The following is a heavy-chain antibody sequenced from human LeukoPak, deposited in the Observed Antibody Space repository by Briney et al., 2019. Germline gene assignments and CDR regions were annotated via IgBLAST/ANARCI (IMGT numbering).Heavy chain of an antibody. CDR3: ARDSKLMVYAMDY. J-gene: IGHJ4*02. CDR1: GATFSSYA. D-gene: IGHD2-8*01. V-gene: IGHV1-69*13. CDR2: IIPIFGTA. Sequence: SVKVSCTASGATFSSYAISWVRQAPGPGLEWMGGIIPIFGTANYAQKFQGRVTITADESTSTAYMELSSLRSEYTAVYYCARDSKLMVYAMDYWGQGTLVTVSS.